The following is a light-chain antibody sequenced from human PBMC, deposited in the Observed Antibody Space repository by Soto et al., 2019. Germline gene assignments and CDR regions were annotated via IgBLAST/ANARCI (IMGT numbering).Light chain of an antibody. CDR2: AAS. Sequence: DIQMTQSPSSLSASVGARVTITCRASQSISIYLNWYQQKPGKAPKLLIYAASSLQSGVPSRFSGSGSGTDFTLTISSLQPEDFATYYCQQSYSIPYTFGQGTKLEIK. CDR1: QSISIY. J-gene: IGKJ2*01. V-gene: IGKV1-39*01. CDR3: QQSYSIPYT.